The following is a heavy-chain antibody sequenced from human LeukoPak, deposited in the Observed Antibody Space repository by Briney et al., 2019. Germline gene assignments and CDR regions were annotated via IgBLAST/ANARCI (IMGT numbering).Heavy chain of an antibody. CDR3: TRSTKVVSRTFDY. D-gene: IGHD4-23*01. CDR1: GGTFSSYA. Sequence: GASVKVSCKASGGTFSSYAISWVRQAPGHGLELVGAITPIFGTPNYVEKFQGRVTISADESTSTAYMELSSLISEDTAVYYCTRSTKVVSRTFDYWGQGTLVTVSS. V-gene: IGHV1-69*13. J-gene: IGHJ4*02. CDR2: ITPIFGTP.